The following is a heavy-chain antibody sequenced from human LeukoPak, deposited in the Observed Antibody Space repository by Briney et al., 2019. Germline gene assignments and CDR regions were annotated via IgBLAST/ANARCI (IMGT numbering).Heavy chain of an antibody. V-gene: IGHV3-69-1*02. CDR1: GFTFSDYS. D-gene: IGHD6-13*01. CDR2: INSGNYI. CDR3: ARGISSSYYRYFDY. J-gene: IGHJ4*02. Sequence: GGSLRLSCVASGFTFSDYSMNWVRQAPGKGLEWLSSINSGNYIYSADSVKGRFTISRDNAKNSLYLQMDSLRAEDTAVYYCARGISSSYYRYFDYWGQGILVTVSS.